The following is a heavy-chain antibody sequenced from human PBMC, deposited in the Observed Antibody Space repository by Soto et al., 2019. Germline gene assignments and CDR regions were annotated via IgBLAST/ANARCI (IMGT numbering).Heavy chain of an antibody. J-gene: IGHJ4*02. Sequence: SETLSLTCTVSGGSIIRGGYYWSWIRQHPGKGLEWIGYIYYNGSPYYNPSLKSRVTISLDTSKNQFSMNLRSETAADTAVYYCARGVRVYSRSSSTDYPGPG. CDR2: IYYNGSP. V-gene: IGHV4-31*03. CDR1: GGSIIRGGYY. D-gene: IGHD5-12*01. CDR3: ARGVRVYSRSSSTDY.